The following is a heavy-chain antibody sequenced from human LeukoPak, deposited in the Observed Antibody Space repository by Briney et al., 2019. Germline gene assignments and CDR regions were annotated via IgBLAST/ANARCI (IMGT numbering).Heavy chain of an antibody. J-gene: IGHJ4*02. V-gene: IGHV3-23*01. Sequence: PGGSLRLSCAGSGFTFSNYAMNWVRQAPGKGLEWVSSISESGSNTDYADSVKGRFTISRDNSKNTLYLQMNSLRAEDTAVYYCAKDGGSSGYYDFWSGYWGNYFDYWGQGTLVTVSS. CDR3: AKDGGSSGYYDFWSGYWGNYFDY. CDR1: GFTFSNYA. D-gene: IGHD3-3*01. CDR2: ISESGSNT.